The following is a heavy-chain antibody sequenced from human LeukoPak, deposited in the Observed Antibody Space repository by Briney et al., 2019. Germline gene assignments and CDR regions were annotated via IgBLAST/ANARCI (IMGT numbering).Heavy chain of an antibody. J-gene: IGHJ6*02. CDR1: GFTFDDYA. Sequence: GGSLRLSCAASGFTFDDYAMHWVRQAPGKGLEWVSSISSSSSYIYYADSVKGRFTISRDNAKNSLYLQMNSLRAEDTAVYYCARDPPDFGIAVAGKNSMDVWGQGTTVTVSS. D-gene: IGHD6-19*01. CDR3: ARDPPDFGIAVAGKNSMDV. CDR2: ISSSSSYI. V-gene: IGHV3-21*01.